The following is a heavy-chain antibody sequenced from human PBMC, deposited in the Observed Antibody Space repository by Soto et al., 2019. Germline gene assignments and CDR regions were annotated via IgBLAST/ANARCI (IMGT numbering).Heavy chain of an antibody. CDR2: ISAYNGNT. CDR3: ARRVQVPAAARYYYYMDV. CDR1: GYTFTSYG. Sequence: GASVKVSCKASGYTFTSYGISWVRQAPGQGLEWMGWISAYNGNTNYAQKLQGRVTMTTDTSTSTAYMELRSLRSDDTAVYYCARRVQVPAAARYYYYMDVWGKGTTVTVSS. D-gene: IGHD2-2*01. V-gene: IGHV1-18*01. J-gene: IGHJ6*03.